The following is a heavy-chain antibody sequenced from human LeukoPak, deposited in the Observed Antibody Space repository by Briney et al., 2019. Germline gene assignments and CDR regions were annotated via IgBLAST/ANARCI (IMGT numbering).Heavy chain of an antibody. D-gene: IGHD3-16*02. CDR2: INPNSGGT. CDR3: ARAHMITFGGVIVIGAFDI. CDR1: GYTFTGYY. J-gene: IGHJ3*02. Sequence: AASVKVSCKASGYTFTGYYMHWVRQAPGQGLEWMGWINPNSGGTNYAQKFQGRVTMTRDTSISTAYMELSRLRSDDTAVYYCARAHMITFGGVIVIGAFDIWGQGTMVTVSS. V-gene: IGHV1-2*02.